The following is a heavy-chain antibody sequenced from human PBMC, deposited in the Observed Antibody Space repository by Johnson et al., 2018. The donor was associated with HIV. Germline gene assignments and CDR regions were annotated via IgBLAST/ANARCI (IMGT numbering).Heavy chain of an antibody. CDR3: AKGKDSSSWFDAFDI. Sequence: EVQLLESGGGVVRPGGSLRLSCAASGFTFDDYGMSWVRQAPGKGLEWVSGINWNGGSTGYADSVKGRFTISRDNAKNSLYLQMNSLRAEDTAVYYCAKGKDSSSWFDAFDIWGQGTMVTVSS. D-gene: IGHD6-13*01. V-gene: IGHV3-20*04. J-gene: IGHJ3*02. CDR2: INWNGGST. CDR1: GFTFDDYG.